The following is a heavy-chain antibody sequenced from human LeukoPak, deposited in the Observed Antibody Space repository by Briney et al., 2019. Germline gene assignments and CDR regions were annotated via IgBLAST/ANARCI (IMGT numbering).Heavy chain of an antibody. V-gene: IGHV1-3*01. Sequence: ASVTVSCKASGYTFTSYAMHWVRQAPGQRLEWMGWINAGNGNTKYSQKFQGRVTITRDTSASTAYMELSSLRSEDTAVYYCARVVTVVTSRYFDYWGQGTLVTVSS. D-gene: IGHD4-23*01. CDR3: ARVVTVVTSRYFDY. J-gene: IGHJ4*02. CDR1: GYTFTSYA. CDR2: INAGNGNT.